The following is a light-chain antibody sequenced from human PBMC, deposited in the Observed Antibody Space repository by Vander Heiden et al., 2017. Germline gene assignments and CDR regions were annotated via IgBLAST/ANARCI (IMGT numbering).Light chain of an antibody. CDR3: QQCGNSPPT. CDR1: QRVSTNY. Sequence: EIVLTQSPGTLSLSPGDKATLSCRASQRVSTNYLAWYQQKPGQAPRLLISGGSKRASGIPDRFTGSGSGTDFTLTISRLEPEDFAVYFCQQCGNSPPTFGGGTKVEIK. J-gene: IGKJ4*01. V-gene: IGKV3-20*01. CDR2: GGS.